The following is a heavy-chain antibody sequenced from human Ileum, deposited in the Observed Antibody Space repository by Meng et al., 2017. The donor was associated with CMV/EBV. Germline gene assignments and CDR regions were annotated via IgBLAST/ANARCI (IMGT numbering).Heavy chain of an antibody. J-gene: IGHJ5*02. D-gene: IGHD3-10*01. Sequence: ALVQEQGPGLVRASGTLSLTCTVSGDSRSTSRWNWTRQSAGSRQEWSGRICGTGTTNYNPSFKSRVTLSLDKSKNQFSLKLSSVTAADTAVYYCARRIREVREISWENWLAPWGQGTLVTVSS. CDR3: ARRIREVREISWENWLAP. CDR2: ICGTGTT. V-gene: IGHV4-4*07. CDR1: GDSRSTSR.